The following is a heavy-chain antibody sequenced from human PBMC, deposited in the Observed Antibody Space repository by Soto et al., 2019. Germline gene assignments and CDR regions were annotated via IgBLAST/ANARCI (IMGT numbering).Heavy chain of an antibody. V-gene: IGHV6-1*01. D-gene: IGHD2-2*02. Sequence: PSQTLSLTCAISGDSVSINSAACNLIRQSPSRGLEWLGRTYYRSKWYNDYAVSVKSRITINPDTSKNQFSLQLNSVTPEDTAVYYCAREECSSTSRYTTIGMDVWGQGTTVTVSS. CDR1: GDSVSINSAA. J-gene: IGHJ6*02. CDR2: TYYRSKWYN. CDR3: AREECSSTSRYTTIGMDV.